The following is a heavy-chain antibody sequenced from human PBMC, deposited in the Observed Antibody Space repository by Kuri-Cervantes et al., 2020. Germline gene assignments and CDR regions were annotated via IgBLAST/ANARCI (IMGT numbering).Heavy chain of an antibody. CDR2: IRGNGANT. CDR1: GFIFSNSA. V-gene: IGHV3-23*01. CDR3: ASHTEDSGWYCDH. Sequence: GESLKISCAPSGFIFSNSAMSWVRQAPGKGLEWVSTIRGNGANTYYADSVKGRFTISRDNSKNTLFLQMNSLRAEDTAVYYCASHTEDSGWYCDHWGQGTLVTVSS. D-gene: IGHD6-19*01. J-gene: IGHJ4*02.